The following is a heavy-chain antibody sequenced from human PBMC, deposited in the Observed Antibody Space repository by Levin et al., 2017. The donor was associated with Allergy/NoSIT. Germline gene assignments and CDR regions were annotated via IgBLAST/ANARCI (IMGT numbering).Heavy chain of an antibody. CDR3: ARGREYSSGWYSHFDY. J-gene: IGHJ4*02. CDR1: GFTFSSYG. D-gene: IGHD6-19*01. CDR2: IWYDGSNK. V-gene: IGHV3-33*01. Sequence: HPGGSLRLSCAASGFTFSSYGMHWVRQAPGKGLEWVAVIWYDGSNKYYADSVKGRFTISRDNSKNTLYLQMNSLRAEDTAVYYWARGREYSSGWYSHFDYWGQGTLVTVSS.